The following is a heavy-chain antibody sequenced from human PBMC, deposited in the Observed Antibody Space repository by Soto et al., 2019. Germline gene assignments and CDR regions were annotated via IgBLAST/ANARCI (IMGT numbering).Heavy chain of an antibody. CDR3: VTDVRRAAGYDI. V-gene: IGHV3-72*01. J-gene: IGHJ1*01. Sequence: EVQLVESGGGLVQPGGSLRLSCAASGFTFSDHYMDWVLQAPGKGLAWVGRIRNEANGSTTHYAASVRGRFIISRDDSQNSLSLQTNRPNTAATAIYYCVTDVRRAAGYDIWGQGTLVTVSS. D-gene: IGHD6-13*01. CDR1: GFTFSDHY. CDR2: IRNEANGSTT.